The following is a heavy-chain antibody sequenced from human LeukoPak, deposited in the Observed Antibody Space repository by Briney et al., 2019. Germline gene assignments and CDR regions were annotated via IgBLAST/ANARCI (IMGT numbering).Heavy chain of an antibody. Sequence: SETLSLTCTVSGDSVSNDRYYWTWIRQSPGKGLEWIAYIRYSGHTNYNPSLDTRVTISLDASKNQLSLRLYSVTAADTAMYYCARYNWNTWFDPWGQGALVTVSS. CDR1: GDSVSNDRYY. CDR2: IRYSGHT. J-gene: IGHJ5*02. D-gene: IGHD1-1*01. V-gene: IGHV4-61*01. CDR3: ARYNWNTWFDP.